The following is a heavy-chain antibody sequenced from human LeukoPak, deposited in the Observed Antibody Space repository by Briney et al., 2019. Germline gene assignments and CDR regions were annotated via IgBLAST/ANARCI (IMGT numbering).Heavy chain of an antibody. Sequence: PGGSLRLSCAACGFTFSSFWMSWVRQAPGKGLEWVANIKQDGSETYYVDSVKGRFTISRDNAKNSLYLQMNSLRAEDTALYYCAKKTYYYDTSNLGWFDPWGQGTLVSVSS. V-gene: IGHV3-7*05. J-gene: IGHJ5*02. CDR2: IKQDGSET. CDR1: GFTFSSFW. CDR3: AKKTYYYDTSNLGWFDP. D-gene: IGHD3-22*01.